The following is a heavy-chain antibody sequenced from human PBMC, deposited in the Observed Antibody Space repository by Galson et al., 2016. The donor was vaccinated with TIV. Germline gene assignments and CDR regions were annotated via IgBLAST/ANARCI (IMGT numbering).Heavy chain of an antibody. CDR3: ARETGCGGDCYYFDY. Sequence: SLRLSCAASGFTFRSHAMHWVRQAPGKGLEWVADISYDGINKYYADSVKGRFTVSRDTSKSTLHLQLNSLRTEDTAVYYCARETGCGGDCYYFDYWGQGTLVTVSS. D-gene: IGHD2-21*02. CDR2: ISYDGINK. CDR1: GFTFRSHA. J-gene: IGHJ4*02. V-gene: IGHV3-30*01.